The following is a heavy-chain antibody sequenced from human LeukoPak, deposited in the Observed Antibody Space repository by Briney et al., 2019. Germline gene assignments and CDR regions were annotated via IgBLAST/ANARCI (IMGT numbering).Heavy chain of an antibody. CDR2: ISGSGGYT. CDR3: AKGQIPSGELLWFDC. V-gene: IGHV3-23*01. D-gene: IGHD1-26*01. CDR1: GFTLSSYA. J-gene: IGHJ4*02. Sequence: GGSLRLSCVASGFTLSSYAMSWVRQAPGKGLEWVSSISGSGGYTYYAGSEKGRFTISRDNSKNTLYLQMNSLRAEDTAVYYCAKGQIPSGELLWFDCRGQGTLVTVSS.